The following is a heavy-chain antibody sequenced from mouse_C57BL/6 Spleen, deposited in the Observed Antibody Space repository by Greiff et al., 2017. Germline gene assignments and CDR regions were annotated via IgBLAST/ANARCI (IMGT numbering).Heavy chain of an antibody. CDR3: AILYSNYVAWFAY. V-gene: IGHV1-74*01. Sequence: VQLQQPGAELVKPGASVKVSCKASGYTFTSYWMHWVKQRPGQGLEWIGRIHPSDSDTNYNQKFKGKATLTVDKSSSTAYRQLSSLTSEDSAVYYWAILYSNYVAWFAYWGQGTLVTVSA. CDR2: IHPSDSDT. D-gene: IGHD2-5*01. J-gene: IGHJ3*01. CDR1: GYTFTSYW.